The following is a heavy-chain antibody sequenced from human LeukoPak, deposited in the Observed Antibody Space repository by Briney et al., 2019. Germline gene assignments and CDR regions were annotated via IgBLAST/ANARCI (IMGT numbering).Heavy chain of an antibody. CDR3: ARDHITMVRGGVRNYMDV. J-gene: IGHJ6*03. CDR2: ISAYNGNT. D-gene: IGHD3-10*01. Sequence: SVNVSRQASGYTFPSYGISWVRQAPGQGLEGMGWISAYNGNTNYAQKLQGRVTMTTDTSTSTAYMELRSLRSDDTAVYYCARDHITMVRGGVRNYMDVWGKGTTVTISS. V-gene: IGHV1-18*01. CDR1: GYTFPSYG.